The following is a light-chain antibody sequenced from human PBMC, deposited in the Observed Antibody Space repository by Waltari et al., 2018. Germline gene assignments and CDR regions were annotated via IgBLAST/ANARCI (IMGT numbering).Light chain of an antibody. CDR3: CSYAGAGTSVL. Sequence: QSALTQPRSVSGSPGQSVTISCTGTSSDIGAFDFVSWYQQYPGQAPKLMIYDVNKRPPGFPERFLSATSGNTASLTISGLLNEDEADYYCCSYAGAGTSVLFGGGTTVTVL. CDR2: DVN. J-gene: IGLJ2*01. V-gene: IGLV2-11*01. CDR1: SSDIGAFDF.